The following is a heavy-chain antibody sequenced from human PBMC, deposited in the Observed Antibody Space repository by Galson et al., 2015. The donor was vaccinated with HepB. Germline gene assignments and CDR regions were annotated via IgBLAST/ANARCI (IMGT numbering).Heavy chain of an antibody. J-gene: IGHJ6*03. D-gene: IGHD3-22*01. CDR2: ISGSGGST. CDR3: AKGIGIGGTMIVVGLDYYYMDV. CDR1: GFTFSSYA. Sequence: SLRLSCAASGFTFSSYAMSWVRQAPGKGLEWVSAISGSGGSTYYADSVKGRLTISRDNSKNTLYLQMNSLRAEDTAVYYCAKGIGIGGTMIVVGLDYYYMDVWGKGTTVTVSS. V-gene: IGHV3-23*01.